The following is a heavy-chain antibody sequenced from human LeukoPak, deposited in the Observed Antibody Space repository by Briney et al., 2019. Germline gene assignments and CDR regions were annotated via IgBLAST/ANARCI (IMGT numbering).Heavy chain of an antibody. V-gene: IGHV3-33*01. Sequence: PGGSLTLSCAASGFTFSSYGMLWVPQAPGKGLELVANIWYDGSNEYYADYVKGRFTISRNNSKNTLYLQMNSQRAEDTAVYYCARDGERAADLGYWGQGTLVTVSS. CDR2: IWYDGSNE. J-gene: IGHJ4*02. CDR3: ARDGERAADLGY. CDR1: GFTFSSYG. D-gene: IGHD6-13*01.